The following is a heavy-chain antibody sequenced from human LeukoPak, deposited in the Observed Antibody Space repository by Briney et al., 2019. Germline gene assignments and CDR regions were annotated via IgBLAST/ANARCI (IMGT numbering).Heavy chain of an antibody. J-gene: IGHJ6*03. CDR3: ARVVLGRYYYYMDV. Sequence: GASVKVSCKASGYTFTSYDINWVRQATGQGLEWMGWMNPNSGNTGYAQKFQGRVTITRNTSISTAYMELSSLRSEDTAVYYCARVVLGRYYYYMDVWGKGTTVTVSS. CDR1: GYTFTSYD. CDR2: MNPNSGNT. V-gene: IGHV1-8*01.